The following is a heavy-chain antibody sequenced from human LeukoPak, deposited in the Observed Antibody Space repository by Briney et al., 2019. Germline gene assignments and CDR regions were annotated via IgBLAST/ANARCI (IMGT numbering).Heavy chain of an antibody. D-gene: IGHD3-3*01. Sequence: GGSLRLSCAASGFTFSSYAMSWVRQAPGKGLEWVSAISGSGGSTYYADSVKGRFTISRDNSKNTLYLQMNSLRAEDTAVYYCAKLTGKDVLRLRFDPWGQGTLATVSS. J-gene: IGHJ5*02. CDR3: AKLTGKDVLRLRFDP. CDR2: ISGSGGST. V-gene: IGHV3-23*01. CDR1: GFTFSSYA.